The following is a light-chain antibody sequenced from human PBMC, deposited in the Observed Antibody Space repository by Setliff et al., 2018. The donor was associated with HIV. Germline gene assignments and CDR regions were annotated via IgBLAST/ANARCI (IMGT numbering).Light chain of an antibody. V-gene: IGLV3-21*04. Sequence: SYELTQPPSVSVAPGKTARITCGGNNIGSKSVHWYQQKPGQAPVLVIYYDSDRPSGIPERFSGSNSGNTATLTITRVEAGDEADYYCQVWDSGSDHVVFGGGTQLTVL. CDR2: YDS. CDR3: QVWDSGSDHVV. CDR1: NIGSKS. J-gene: IGLJ3*02.